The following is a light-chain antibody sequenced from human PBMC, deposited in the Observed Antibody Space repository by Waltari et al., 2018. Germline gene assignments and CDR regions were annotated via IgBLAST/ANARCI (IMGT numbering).Light chain of an antibody. CDR2: AYN. CDR1: RGSIASNY. CDR3: QSYDSSSVV. Sequence: NFMLTQPHSVSESPGKTVTISCTRSRGSIASNYVQWYRQRPGTSPTTVIYAYNQRPSGVPDRFSGSIDSSSNSASLTIAGLKAEDEADYYCQSYDSSSVVFGGGTKLTVL. V-gene: IGLV6-57*01. J-gene: IGLJ2*01.